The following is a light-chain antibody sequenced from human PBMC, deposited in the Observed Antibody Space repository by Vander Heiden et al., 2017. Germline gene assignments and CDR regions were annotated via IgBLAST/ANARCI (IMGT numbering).Light chain of an antibody. CDR2: EVS. CDR1: SSDVGSYNL. CDR3: CSYAGSSSVV. V-gene: IGLV2-23*02. J-gene: IGLJ2*01. Sequence: QSALTHPASVCGSPGQWITISCTGTSSDVGSYNLVCCYQQPPAKAPKLMYYEVSKRPSVVSSRFSGSKSGTTAFPTISVLQAEDDAYYYACSYAGSSSVVFGGGTKLTVL.